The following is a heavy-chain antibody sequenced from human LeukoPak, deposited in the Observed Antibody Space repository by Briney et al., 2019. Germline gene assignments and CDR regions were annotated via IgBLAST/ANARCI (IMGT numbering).Heavy chain of an antibody. J-gene: IGHJ4*02. Sequence: GGSLRLSCAASGFTFSRSGMHWVRQAPGKGLEWVSDIWYNGNTYYADSVKGRFTISRDNSKSTLYLQMNSLRAEDTAVYYCAREEGVDGTSGINNWGQGTLVIVSS. D-gene: IGHD4-23*01. CDR2: IWYNGNT. CDR1: GFTFSRSG. V-gene: IGHV3-33*01. CDR3: AREEGVDGTSGINN.